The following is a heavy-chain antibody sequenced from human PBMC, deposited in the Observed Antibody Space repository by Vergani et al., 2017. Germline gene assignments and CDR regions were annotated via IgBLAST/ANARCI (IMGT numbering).Heavy chain of an antibody. CDR3: AKGLWFGELLTPNFFDY. CDR2: ISWDGGST. J-gene: IGHJ4*02. D-gene: IGHD3-10*01. V-gene: IGHV3-43*01. Sequence: EVQLVESGGVVVQPGGSLRLSCAASGFTFDDYTMHWVRQAPGKGLEWVSLISWDGGSTYYADSVKGRYAISRDNSKNSLYLQMNSLRTEDTALYYGAKGLWFGELLTPNFFDYWGQGTLVTVSS. CDR1: GFTFDDYT.